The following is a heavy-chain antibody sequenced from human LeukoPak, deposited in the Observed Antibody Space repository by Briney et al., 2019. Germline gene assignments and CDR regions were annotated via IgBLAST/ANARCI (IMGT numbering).Heavy chain of an antibody. Sequence: SGTLSLTCAVSGGSISSSNWWSWVRQPPGKGLEWIGEIYHSGSTNYNPSLKSRVTISVDTSKNQFTLKLSSVTAADTAVYYCAREGGWVGYDAFDIWGQGTMVTVSS. V-gene: IGHV4-4*02. J-gene: IGHJ3*02. CDR3: AREGGWVGYDAFDI. CDR2: IYHSGST. CDR1: GGSISSSNW. D-gene: IGHD2-8*02.